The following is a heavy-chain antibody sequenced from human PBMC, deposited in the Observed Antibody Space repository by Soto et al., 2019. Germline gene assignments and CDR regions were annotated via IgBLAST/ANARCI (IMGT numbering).Heavy chain of an antibody. Sequence: QVQLVQSGAEVKKPGSSVKVSCKASGGTFSSYTISWVRQAPGQGLEWMGRIIPILGIANYAQKFQGRVTITADKSTSAAYMELSSLRSEDTAAYYCARDTTDCSSARCYFDYWGQGTLVTVSS. CDR1: GGTFSSYT. CDR2: IIPILGIA. D-gene: IGHD2-2*01. V-gene: IGHV1-69*08. CDR3: ARDTTDCSSARCYFDY. J-gene: IGHJ4*02.